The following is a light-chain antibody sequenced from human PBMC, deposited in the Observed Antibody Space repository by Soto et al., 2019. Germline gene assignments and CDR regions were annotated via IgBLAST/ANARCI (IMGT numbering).Light chain of an antibody. Sequence: EIVMTQSPATLSVPPGERATLSCRASQSVSSSYLAWYQQKPGQAPRLLIYGASTWPSGIPPRFSGSGSGTHFTLTISSLQPEDTATYYCQKYNTAPYTFGQGTRLEI. CDR2: GAS. V-gene: IGKV3-15*01. J-gene: IGKJ5*01. CDR3: QKYNTAPYT. CDR1: QSVSSSY.